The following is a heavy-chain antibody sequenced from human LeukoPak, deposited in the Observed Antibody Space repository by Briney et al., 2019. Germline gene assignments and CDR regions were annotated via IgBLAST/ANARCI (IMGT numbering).Heavy chain of an antibody. CDR1: GYTFTSYG. Sequence: ASVKVSCKASGYTFTSYGISWVRQAPGQGLERMGWISAYNGNTNYAQKLQGRVTMTTDTSTSTAYMEVRSLRSDDTAVYYCARDFYDTSGYYAFDYWGQGTLVTVSS. J-gene: IGHJ4*02. CDR2: ISAYNGNT. CDR3: ARDFYDTSGYYAFDY. D-gene: IGHD3-22*01. V-gene: IGHV1-18*01.